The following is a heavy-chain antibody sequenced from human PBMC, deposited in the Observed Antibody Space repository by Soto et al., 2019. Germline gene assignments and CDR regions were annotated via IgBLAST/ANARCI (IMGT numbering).Heavy chain of an antibody. V-gene: IGHV4-30-2*01. D-gene: IGHD1-7*01. J-gene: IGHJ5*02. Sequence: ASETLSLTCAVSGGSISSGGYSWSWIRQPPGKGLEWIGYIYHSGSTYYNPSLKSRVTISVDRSKNQFSLKLSSVTAADTAVYYCARVSGYNWNYGRADYWFDPWGKGTLVTVSS. CDR2: IYHSGST. CDR3: ARVSGYNWNYGRADYWFDP. CDR1: GGSISSGGYS.